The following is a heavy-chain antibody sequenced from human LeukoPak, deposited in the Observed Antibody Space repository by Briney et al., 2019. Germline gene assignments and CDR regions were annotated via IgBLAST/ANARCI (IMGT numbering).Heavy chain of an antibody. J-gene: IGHJ3*02. CDR2: INAGNGNT. CDR1: GYTFTSYA. CDR3: AAAYNWIPRYTFDI. Sequence: GASVKVSCKASGYTFTSYAMHWVRQAPGQRLEWMGWINAGNGNTKYSQKFQGRVTITRDTSASTAYMELSSLRSEDTAVYYCAAAYNWIPRYTFDIWGQGTMVTVSS. V-gene: IGHV1-3*01. D-gene: IGHD1-20*01.